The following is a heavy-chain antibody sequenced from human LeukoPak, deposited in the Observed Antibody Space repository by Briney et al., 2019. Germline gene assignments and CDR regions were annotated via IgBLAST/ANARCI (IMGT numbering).Heavy chain of an antibody. CDR3: ARDLVVAYITDAFDI. D-gene: IGHD2-21*01. CDR1: GYTFTSYD. CDR2: MNPNSGNT. Sequence: ASVKVSCKASGYTFTSYDINWVRQATGQGLEWMGWMNPNSGNTGYAQKFQGRVTMTRDTSISTAYMELSRLRSDDTAVYYCARDLVVAYITDAFDIWGQGTMVTVSS. V-gene: IGHV1-8*01. J-gene: IGHJ3*02.